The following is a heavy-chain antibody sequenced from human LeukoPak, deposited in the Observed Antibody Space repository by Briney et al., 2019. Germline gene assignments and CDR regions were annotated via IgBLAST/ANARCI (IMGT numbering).Heavy chain of an antibody. Sequence: RGSLRLSCAASGFTFRSYWMSWVRQAPGKGLEWVANIKQDGSEKFYVDSVKGRFTISRDNAKNSLYLQMNSLRAEDTAVYYCASFIRQQLVHTHFDYWGQGTLVTVSS. D-gene: IGHD6-13*01. CDR2: IKQDGSEK. J-gene: IGHJ4*02. CDR1: GFTFRSYW. CDR3: ASFIRQQLVHTHFDY. V-gene: IGHV3-7*02.